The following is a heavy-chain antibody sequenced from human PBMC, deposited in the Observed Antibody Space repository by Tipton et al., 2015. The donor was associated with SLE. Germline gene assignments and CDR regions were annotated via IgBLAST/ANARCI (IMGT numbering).Heavy chain of an antibody. CDR2: IYYSGST. Sequence: TLSLTCTVSGGSVSSGSYYWSWIRQPPGKGLEWIGYIYYSGSTNYNPSLKSRVTISVDTSKNQFSLKLSSVTAADTAVYYCARDAGGPIQLWSNDAFDIWGQGTMVTVSS. J-gene: IGHJ3*02. CDR1: GGSVSSGSYY. D-gene: IGHD5-18*01. CDR3: ARDAGGPIQLWSNDAFDI. V-gene: IGHV4-61*01.